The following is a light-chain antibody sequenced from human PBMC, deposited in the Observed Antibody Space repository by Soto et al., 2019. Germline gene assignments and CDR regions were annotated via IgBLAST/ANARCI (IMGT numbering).Light chain of an antibody. V-gene: IGKV1-5*03. Sequence: DIPLTQSHSTLSASLLDRIPIXFMASQTISTWLAWYQQKPGKAPNLLIYEASSLESGVPSRFSGSGSGTEFTLTISSLQPDDFATYYCRQYNTFPLTFGGGTKVDIK. CDR1: QTISTW. CDR3: RQYNTFPLT. CDR2: EAS. J-gene: IGKJ4*01.